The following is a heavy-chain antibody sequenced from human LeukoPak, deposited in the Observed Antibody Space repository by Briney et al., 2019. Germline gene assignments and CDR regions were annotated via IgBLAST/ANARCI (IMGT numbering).Heavy chain of an antibody. J-gene: IGHJ4*02. V-gene: IGHV1-2*02. CDR1: GYTFSGYY. CDR2: INPNSGGT. D-gene: IGHD3-3*01. CDR3: ARVGYTIFGVVTPEYYFDY. Sequence: ASVKVSCKASGYTFSGYYMHWVQQAPGQGLEWMGWINPNSGGTNYAQKFQGRVTMTRDTSISTAYMELSRLRSDDTAVYYCARVGYTIFGVVTPEYYFDYWGQGTLVTVSS.